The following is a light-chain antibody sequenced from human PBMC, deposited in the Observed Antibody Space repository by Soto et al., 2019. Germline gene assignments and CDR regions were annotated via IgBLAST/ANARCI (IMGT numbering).Light chain of an antibody. Sequence: DVVMTQSPLSLPVTLGQPASISCRSSQSLAYSDGNTYLNWFQQRPSQSPRPLIYKVSNRDSGVPDRFSGSGSGTDFTLKISRVEAEDVGVYYCIQGTHWPPYTFGQGTKLEIK. CDR2: KVS. V-gene: IGKV2-30*01. CDR1: QSLAYSDGNTY. J-gene: IGKJ2*01. CDR3: IQGTHWPPYT.